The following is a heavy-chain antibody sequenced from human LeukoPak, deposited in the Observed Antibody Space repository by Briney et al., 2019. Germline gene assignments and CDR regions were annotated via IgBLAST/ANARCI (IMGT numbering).Heavy chain of an antibody. CDR2: IIPIFGTA. CDR3: ARYSNYYDTPYYFDY. CDR1: GYTFTSYY. J-gene: IGHJ4*02. Sequence: SVKVSCKTSGYTFTSYYIHWVRQAPGQGLEWMGGIIPIFGTANYAQKFQGRVTITADESTSTAYMELSSLRSEDTAVYYCARYSNYYDTPYYFDYWGQGTLVTVSS. V-gene: IGHV1-69*13. D-gene: IGHD3-22*01.